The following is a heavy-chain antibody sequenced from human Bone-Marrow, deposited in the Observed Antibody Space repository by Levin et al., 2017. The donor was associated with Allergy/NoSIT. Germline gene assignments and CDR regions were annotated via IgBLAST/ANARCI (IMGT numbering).Heavy chain of an antibody. CDR1: GYTFTGYY. V-gene: IGHV1-2*02. CDR3: ARERGLTDYYGLDV. D-gene: IGHD5-12*01. CDR2: ISPNSGGA. Sequence: AGESLKISCKASGYTFTGYYMHWVRQAPGQGLEWMAWISPNSGGANYAQNFQGRVTMTRDTSISTAYMELSRLTSDDTAVYYCARERGLTDYYGLDVWGQGTTVTVSS. J-gene: IGHJ6*02.